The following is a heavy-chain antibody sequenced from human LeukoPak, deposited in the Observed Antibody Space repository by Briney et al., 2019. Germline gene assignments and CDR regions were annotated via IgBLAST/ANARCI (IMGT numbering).Heavy chain of an antibody. CDR3: AREEVVDGYKFLDY. Sequence: SGTLSLTCTVSGGSISSYYWSWIRQPPGKGLEWIGYIYYSGSTNYNPSLKSRVTISVDTSKNQFSLKLSSVTAADTAVYYCAREEVVDGYKFLDYWGQGTLVTVSS. CDR1: GGSISSYY. D-gene: IGHD5-24*01. CDR2: IYYSGST. J-gene: IGHJ4*02. V-gene: IGHV4-59*01.